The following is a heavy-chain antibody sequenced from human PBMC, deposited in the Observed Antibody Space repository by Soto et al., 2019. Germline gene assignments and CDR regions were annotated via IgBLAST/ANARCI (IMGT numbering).Heavy chain of an antibody. D-gene: IGHD6-19*01. J-gene: IGHJ4*02. CDR3: GRSLGIVVDSGGWWANYFDH. CDR1: GYTFTSYG. Sequence: ASVKVSCKASGYTFTSYGISWVRQAPGQGLEWMGWISAYNGNTNYEQKLQGRVTMTTDTSTSTAYMELRSLRSDDTAVYYCGRSLGIVVDSGGWWANYFDHWGQGTLVTFSS. CDR2: ISAYNGNT. V-gene: IGHV1-18*01.